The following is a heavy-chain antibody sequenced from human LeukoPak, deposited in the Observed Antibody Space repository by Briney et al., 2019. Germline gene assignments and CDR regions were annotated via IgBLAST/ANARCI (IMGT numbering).Heavy chain of an antibody. J-gene: IGHJ6*03. Sequence: GASVKVSCKASGYTFTSYDINWVRQATGQGLEWMGWMNPNSGNTGYAQKFQGRVTITRNTSISTAYMELSSLRSEDTAVYYCAREKPSAEYCSGGSCYYYYYMDVWGKGTTVTVSS. CDR3: AREKPSAEYCSGGSCYYYYYMDV. CDR2: MNPNSGNT. V-gene: IGHV1-8*03. CDR1: GYTFTSYD. D-gene: IGHD2-15*01.